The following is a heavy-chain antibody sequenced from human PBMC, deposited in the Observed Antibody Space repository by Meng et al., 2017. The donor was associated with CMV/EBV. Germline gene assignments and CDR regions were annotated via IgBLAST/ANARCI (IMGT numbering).Heavy chain of an antibody. CDR3: ARSPTNQEDSSSWYSLIQDWFDP. Sequence: ASVKVSCKASGYTFTGYYMHWVRQAPGQGLEWMGWINPNSGGTNYAQKFQGRVTMTRGTSISTAYMELSRLRSDDTAVYYCARSPTNQEDSSSWYSLIQDWFDPWGQGTLVTVSS. D-gene: IGHD6-13*01. V-gene: IGHV1-2*02. J-gene: IGHJ5*02. CDR1: GYTFTGYY. CDR2: INPNSGGT.